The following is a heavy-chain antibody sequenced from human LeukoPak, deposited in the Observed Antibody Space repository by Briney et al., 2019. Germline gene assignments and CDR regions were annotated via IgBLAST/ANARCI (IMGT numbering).Heavy chain of an antibody. Sequence: GGSLRLSCAASGFTFSSYAMSWVRQAPGKGLEWVSAISGSGGSTYYADSVKGRFTISRDNSKNTLYLQMNSLRAEDTAVYYCAKGFSSSWYNPYYFDYWGQGTLSPSPQ. CDR2: ISGSGGST. CDR1: GFTFSSYA. J-gene: IGHJ4*02. CDR3: AKGFSSSWYNPYYFDY. D-gene: IGHD6-13*01. V-gene: IGHV3-23*01.